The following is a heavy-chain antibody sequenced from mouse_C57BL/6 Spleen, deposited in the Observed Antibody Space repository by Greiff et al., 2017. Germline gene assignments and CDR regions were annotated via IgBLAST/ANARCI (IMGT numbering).Heavy chain of an antibody. J-gene: IGHJ2*01. V-gene: IGHV3-6*01. Sequence: EVQLQQSGPGLVKPSQSLSLTCSVTGYSITSGYYWNWIRQFPGNKLEWMGYISYDGSNNYNPSLKNRISITRDTSKNQFFLKLNSVTTEDTATYYCAREANWEGYFDYWGQGTTLTVSS. CDR2: ISYDGSN. D-gene: IGHD4-1*01. CDR3: AREANWEGYFDY. CDR1: GYSITSGYY.